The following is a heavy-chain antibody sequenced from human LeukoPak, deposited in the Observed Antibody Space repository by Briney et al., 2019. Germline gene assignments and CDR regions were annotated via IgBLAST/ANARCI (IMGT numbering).Heavy chain of an antibody. CDR2: ITGSGGST. V-gene: IGHV3-23*01. CDR3: ARDRGYSGYDPEGFDY. D-gene: IGHD5-12*01. CDR1: GFTFSSYA. J-gene: IGHJ4*02. Sequence: GGSLRLSCAASGFTFSSYAMSWVRQAPGKGLEWVSAITGSGGSTYYADSVKGRFTISRDNSKNTLYLQMNSLRAEDTAVYYCARDRGYSGYDPEGFDYWGQGTLVTVSS.